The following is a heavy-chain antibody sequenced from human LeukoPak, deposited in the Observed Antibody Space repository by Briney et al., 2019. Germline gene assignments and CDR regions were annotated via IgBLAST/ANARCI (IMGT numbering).Heavy chain of an antibody. D-gene: IGHD2-21*01. Sequence: GGSLRLSCAASRFTFSDYYMSWIRQAPGKGLEWVSYISSSGTTYYADSVKGRFTISRDNAQSSLYTQMNSLRAEDTAVYYCARGGLQAGGSARNDYWGQGTLVTVSS. CDR1: RFTFSDYY. V-gene: IGHV3-11*01. J-gene: IGHJ4*02. CDR3: ARGGLQAGGSARNDY. CDR2: ISSSGTT.